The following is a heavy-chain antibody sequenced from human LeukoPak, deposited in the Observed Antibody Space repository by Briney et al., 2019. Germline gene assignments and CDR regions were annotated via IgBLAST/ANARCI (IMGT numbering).Heavy chain of an antibody. CDR3: ARGLGFGELLFYFDY. Sequence: PSETLSLTCTVSGGSISSYYWSWIRQLPGKGLEWIGYIYYSGSTNYNPSLKSRVTISVDTSKNQFSLRLSSVTAADTAVYYCARGLGFGELLFYFDYWGQGTLVTVSS. D-gene: IGHD3-10*01. V-gene: IGHV4-59*01. J-gene: IGHJ4*02. CDR2: IYYSGST. CDR1: GGSISSYY.